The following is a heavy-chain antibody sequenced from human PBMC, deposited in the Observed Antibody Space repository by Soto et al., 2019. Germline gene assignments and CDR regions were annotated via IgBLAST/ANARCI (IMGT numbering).Heavy chain of an antibody. CDR2: INPNSGGT. Sequence: GASVKVSCKASGYTFAGYYMHWVRQAPGQGLEWMGWINPNSGGTNYAQKFQGWVTMTRDTSISTAYMELSRLGSDDTAVYYCARWAVPAASHHYYGMDVWGQGTTVTVSS. V-gene: IGHV1-2*04. J-gene: IGHJ6*02. CDR1: GYTFAGYY. D-gene: IGHD2-2*01. CDR3: ARWAVPAASHHYYGMDV.